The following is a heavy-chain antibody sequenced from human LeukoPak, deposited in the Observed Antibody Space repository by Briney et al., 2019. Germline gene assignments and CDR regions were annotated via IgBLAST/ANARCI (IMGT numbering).Heavy chain of an antibody. Sequence: GGSLRLSCAASGFTFSDYYMSWIRQAPGKGLEWVSYISSSGSTIYYADSVKGRFTISRDNAKNSLYLQMDSLRAEDTAVYYCARAATSYSYGYYYWGQGTLVTVSS. D-gene: IGHD5-18*01. CDR2: ISSSGSTI. CDR3: ARAATSYSYGYYY. CDR1: GFTFSDYY. V-gene: IGHV3-11*04. J-gene: IGHJ4*02.